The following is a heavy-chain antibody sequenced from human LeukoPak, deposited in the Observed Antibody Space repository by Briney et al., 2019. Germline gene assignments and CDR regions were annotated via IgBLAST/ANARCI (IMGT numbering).Heavy chain of an antibody. V-gene: IGHV3-30*02. CDR2: IRYDGSNK. J-gene: IGHJ3*02. D-gene: IGHD6-6*01. CDR3: ANLIAARDAFDI. Sequence: GGSLRLSCAASGFTFSSYGMHWVRQAPGKGLEWVAFIRYDGSNKYYADSVKGRFTISRDNSKNTLYLQMNSLRAEDTAVYYCANLIAARDAFDIWGQGTMVTVSS. CDR1: GFTFSSYG.